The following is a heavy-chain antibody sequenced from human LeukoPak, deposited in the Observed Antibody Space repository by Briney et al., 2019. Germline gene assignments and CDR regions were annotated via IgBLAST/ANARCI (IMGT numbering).Heavy chain of an antibody. V-gene: IGHV1-2*02. CDR2: INPNSGGT. CDR1: GYTFTGYY. CDR3: AVKSGYDYDWFDP. Sequence: GASVKVSCKASGYTFTGYYMHWVRQAPGQGLEWMGWINPNSGGTNYAQKFQGRVTMTRDTSISTAYMELSRLRSDDTAVYYCAVKSGYDYDWFDPWGQGTLVTVSS. D-gene: IGHD5-12*01. J-gene: IGHJ5*02.